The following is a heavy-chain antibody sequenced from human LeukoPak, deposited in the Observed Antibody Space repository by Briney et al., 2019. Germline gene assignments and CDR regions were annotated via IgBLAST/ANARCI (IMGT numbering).Heavy chain of an antibody. V-gene: IGHV3-15*07. J-gene: IGHJ4*02. CDR3: STTYYYDSSEGY. Sequence: GGSLRLSCAASGFTFSNAWMNWVRQAPGKGLEWVGRIKSRTDGGTTDYAAPVKGRFTISRDDSKNTLYLQMNSLKTEDTAVYYCSTTYYYDSSEGYWGQGTLVTVSS. D-gene: IGHD3-22*01. CDR2: IKSRTDGGTT. CDR1: GFTFSNAW.